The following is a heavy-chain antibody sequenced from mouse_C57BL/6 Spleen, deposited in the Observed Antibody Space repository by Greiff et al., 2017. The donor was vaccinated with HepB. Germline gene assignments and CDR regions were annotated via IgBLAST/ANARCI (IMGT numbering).Heavy chain of an antibody. Sequence: EVKLVESGGGLVKPGGSLKLSCAASGFTFSDYGMHWVRQAPEKGLEWVAYISSGSSTIYYADTVKGRFTISRDNAKNTLFLQMTSLRSEDTAMYYCARINWDEYYVDYWGQGTTLTVAS. V-gene: IGHV5-17*01. J-gene: IGHJ2*01. CDR1: GFTFSDYG. CDR3: ARINWDEYYVDY. CDR2: ISSGSSTI. D-gene: IGHD4-1*02.